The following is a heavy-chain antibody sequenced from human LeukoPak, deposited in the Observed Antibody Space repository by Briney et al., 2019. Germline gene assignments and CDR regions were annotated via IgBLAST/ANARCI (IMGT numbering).Heavy chain of an antibody. Sequence: GGSLRLSCAASGFTFSSYSMNWVRQAPGKGLEWVSSISSSSSYIYYADSVKGRFTISRDNAKNSLYLQMNSLRAEDTAVYYCARYSSSSRHKDYWGQGTLVTVSS. D-gene: IGHD6-6*01. CDR2: ISSSSSYI. CDR1: GFTFSSYS. V-gene: IGHV3-21*01. CDR3: ARYSSSSRHKDY. J-gene: IGHJ4*02.